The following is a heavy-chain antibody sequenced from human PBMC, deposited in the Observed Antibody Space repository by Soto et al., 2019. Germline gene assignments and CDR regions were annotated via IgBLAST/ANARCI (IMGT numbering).Heavy chain of an antibody. CDR3: ARDGIDIVATIRDYYYYGMDV. V-gene: IGHV3-33*01. J-gene: IGHJ6*02. D-gene: IGHD5-12*01. CDR1: GFTFSSYG. CDR2: IWYDGSNK. Sequence: LRLSCAASGFTFSSYGMHWVRQAPGKGLEWVAVIWYDGSNKYYADSVKGRFTISRDNSKNTLYLQMNSLRAEDTAVYYCARDGIDIVATIRDYYYYGMDVWGQGTTVTVSS.